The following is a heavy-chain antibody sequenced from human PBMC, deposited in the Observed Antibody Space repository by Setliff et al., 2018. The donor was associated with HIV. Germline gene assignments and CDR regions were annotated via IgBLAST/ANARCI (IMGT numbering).Heavy chain of an antibody. V-gene: IGHV4-39*01. CDR1: GGSISTSRYY. J-gene: IGHJ4*02. D-gene: IGHD3-16*01. CDR2: INYRGNT. Sequence: SETLSLTCTVSGGSISTSRYYWGWIRQPPGKGLEWIGSINYRGNTYYNPSLKSRAAISVDTSKNQFSLSLSSVTAADTAVYYCARQFWMLTTLYFDSLGPGTLVTVSS. CDR3: ARQFWMLTTLYFDS.